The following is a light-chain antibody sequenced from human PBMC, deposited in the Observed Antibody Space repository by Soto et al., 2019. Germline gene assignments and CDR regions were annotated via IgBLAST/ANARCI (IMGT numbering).Light chain of an antibody. V-gene: IGKV1-8*01. CDR3: QQYYSYPRT. Sequence: AIQLTQSPSSLSASVCDGVTIILRASQGINSFLAWYQQKPGKAPKLLIYAASTLQSGVPSRFSGSGSGTDFTLTISCLQSEDFATYYCQQYYSYPRTFGQGTKVDI. CDR2: AAS. J-gene: IGKJ1*01. CDR1: QGINSF.